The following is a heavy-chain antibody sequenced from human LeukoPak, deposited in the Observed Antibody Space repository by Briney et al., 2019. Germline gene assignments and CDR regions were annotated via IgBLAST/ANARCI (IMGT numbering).Heavy chain of an antibody. Sequence: SETLSLTCAVSGGSISSSNWWSWVRQPPGKGLEWIGEIYHSGSTNYNPSLKSRVTISVDKSKNQFSLKLSSVTAADTAVYYCARLRGYYDSSGYPDYWGQGTLVTVSS. J-gene: IGHJ4*02. D-gene: IGHD3-22*01. CDR1: GGSISSSNW. CDR2: IYHSGST. CDR3: ARLRGYYDSSGYPDY. V-gene: IGHV4-4*02.